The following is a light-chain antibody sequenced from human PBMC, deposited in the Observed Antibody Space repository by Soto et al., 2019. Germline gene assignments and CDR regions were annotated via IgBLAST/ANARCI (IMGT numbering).Light chain of an antibody. CDR2: GAS. CDR1: QSVSSN. Sequence: EIVMTQSPATLSVSPGERATLSCRASQSVSSNLAWYQQKPGQAPRLLIYGASTRATGIPARFSGSRSGTEFNLTISSLQSEDVAVYYCQQYNNWPALTFGGGTKVEIK. J-gene: IGKJ4*01. V-gene: IGKV3-15*01. CDR3: QQYNNWPALT.